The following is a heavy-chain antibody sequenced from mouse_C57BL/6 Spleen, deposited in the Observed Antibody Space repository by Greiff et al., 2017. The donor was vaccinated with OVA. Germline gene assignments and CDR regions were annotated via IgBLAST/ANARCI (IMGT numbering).Heavy chain of an antibody. CDR3: ARGGTQAAWFAY. Sequence: VQLKQSGPELVKPGASVKISCKASGYTFTDYYMNWVKQSHGKSLEWIGDINPNNGGTSYNQKFKGKATLTVDKSSSTAYMELRSLTSEDSAVYYCARGGTQAAWFAYWGQGTLVTVSA. J-gene: IGHJ3*01. D-gene: IGHD3-2*02. CDR2: INPNNGGT. V-gene: IGHV1-26*01. CDR1: GYTFTDYY.